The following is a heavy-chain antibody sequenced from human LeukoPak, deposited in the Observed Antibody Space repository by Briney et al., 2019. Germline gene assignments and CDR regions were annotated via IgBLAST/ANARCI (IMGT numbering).Heavy chain of an antibody. CDR1: GGTFSSYA. D-gene: IGHD1-26*01. CDR3: ARERGATLDY. CDR2: IIPIFGTA. Sequence: SVTVSCTASGGTFSSYAISWVRQAPGQGLEWMGGIIPIFGTANYAQKFQGRVTITADESTSTAYMELSSLRSEDTAVYYCARERGATLDYWGQGTLVTVSS. V-gene: IGHV1-69*01. J-gene: IGHJ4*02.